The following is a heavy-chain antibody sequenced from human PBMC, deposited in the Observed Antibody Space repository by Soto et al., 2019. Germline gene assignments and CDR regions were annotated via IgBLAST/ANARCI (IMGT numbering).Heavy chain of an antibody. J-gene: IGHJ3*02. V-gene: IGHV1-2*02. CDR3: TRENIENSDGLYDDFDI. CDR2: MNPKSGGA. CDR1: GYTFTDYY. D-gene: IGHD5-18*01. Sequence: GASVKVSCKTSGYTFTDYYTHWVRQAPGQGLEWMGWMNPKSGGAYFAQKFQGRVTLTRDTSIGTAYIEVNSLTSDDTAVYFCTRENIENSDGLYDDFDIWGQGTTVNVSS.